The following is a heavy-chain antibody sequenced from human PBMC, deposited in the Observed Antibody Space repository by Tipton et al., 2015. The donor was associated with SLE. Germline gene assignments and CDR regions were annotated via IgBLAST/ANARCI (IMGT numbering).Heavy chain of an antibody. D-gene: IGHD3/OR15-3a*01. CDR1: GFTFSSYD. CDR3: ARRDWGNDAFDI. Sequence: SLRLSCAASGFTFSSYDMHWVRQATGKGLEWVSAIGTAGDTYYPGSVKGRFTISRENAKNSLYLQMNSLRAGDTAVYYCARRDWGNDAFDIWGQGTMVTVSS. CDR2: IGTAGDT. V-gene: IGHV3-13*01. J-gene: IGHJ3*02.